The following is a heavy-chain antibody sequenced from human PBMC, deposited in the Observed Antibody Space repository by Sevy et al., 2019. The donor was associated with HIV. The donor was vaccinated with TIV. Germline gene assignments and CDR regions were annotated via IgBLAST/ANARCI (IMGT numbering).Heavy chain of an antibody. V-gene: IGHV3-30*18. CDR1: GFTFSSYG. CDR3: AKDREMATIRRYFDY. CDR2: ISYDGSNK. Sequence: GGSLRLSCAASGFTFSSYGMHWVRQAPGKGLEWVAVISYDGSNKYYADSVKGRFTMSRDNSKNTLYLQMNSLRAEDTAVYYCAKDREMATIRRYFDYWGQGTLVTVSS. J-gene: IGHJ4*02. D-gene: IGHD5-12*01.